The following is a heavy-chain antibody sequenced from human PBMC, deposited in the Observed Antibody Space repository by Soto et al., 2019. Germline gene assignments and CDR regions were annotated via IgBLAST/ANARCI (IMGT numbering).Heavy chain of an antibody. CDR1: GYSLRSNY. D-gene: IGHD3-22*01. CDR3: ARDLIVDGPDPYGMDV. J-gene: IGHJ6*02. CDR2: INPNSSGT. Sequence: QVQLVQSWAEVKKPGASVKVSCKASGYSLRSNYVHWVRQAPGQGREWMGWINPNSSGTVYAQKFQGRVSMPRDASLTTAYMQLNRLTSDDTAVYYGARDLIVDGPDPYGMDVWGQGTTVTVSS. V-gene: IGHV1-2*02.